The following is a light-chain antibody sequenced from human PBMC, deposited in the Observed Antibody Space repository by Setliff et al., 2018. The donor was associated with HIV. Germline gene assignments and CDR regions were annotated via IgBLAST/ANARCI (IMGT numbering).Light chain of an antibody. V-gene: IGLV2-14*03. J-gene: IGLJ2*01. Sequence: QSALAQPASVSGSPGQSITISCTGTSSDVGGYNYVSWYQQRPGKAPKLMIYDVSNRHSGVSNRFSGSKSGNTASLTISGLQAEDEADYYCSSYTSSSTKVFGGGTKVTVL. CDR2: DVS. CDR1: SSDVGGYNY. CDR3: SSYTSSSTKV.